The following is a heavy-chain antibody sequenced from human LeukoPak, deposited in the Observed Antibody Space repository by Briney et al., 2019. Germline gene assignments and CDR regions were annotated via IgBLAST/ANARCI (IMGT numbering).Heavy chain of an antibody. CDR1: GYTFTSYG. V-gene: IGHV1-18*01. CDR3: ARGGWETVVGPFSPDLDY. J-gene: IGHJ4*02. Sequence: ASVKVSCKASGYTFTSYGISWVRQAPGQGLEWMGWISAYNGNTNYAQKLQGRVTMTTDTSTSTAYMELRSLRSDDTAVYYCARGGWETVVGPFSPDLDYWGQGTLVTVSS. D-gene: IGHD2-2*01. CDR2: ISAYNGNT.